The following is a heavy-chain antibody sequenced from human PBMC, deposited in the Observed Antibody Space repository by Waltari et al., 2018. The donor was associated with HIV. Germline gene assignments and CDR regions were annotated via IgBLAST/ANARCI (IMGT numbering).Heavy chain of an antibody. Sequence: QVQLQQWGAGLLKPSETLSLTCAVYGGSFSGYYWSWIRQPPGKGLEWSGEINHSGSTNYNPSLKSRVTISVDTSKNQFSLKLSSVTAADTAVYYCARDPDSSGIKYGMDVWGQGTTVTVSS. D-gene: IGHD3-22*01. CDR1: GGSFSGYY. V-gene: IGHV4-34*01. CDR2: INHSGST. CDR3: ARDPDSSGIKYGMDV. J-gene: IGHJ6*02.